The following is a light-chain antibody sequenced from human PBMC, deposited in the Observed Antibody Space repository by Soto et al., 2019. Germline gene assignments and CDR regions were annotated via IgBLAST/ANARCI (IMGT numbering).Light chain of an antibody. CDR2: DAF. J-gene: IGKJ1*01. CDR1: QTICGW. CDR3: QQHETHLGT. Sequence: IRISQCTSTRSGSFGDRVIITCRASQTICGWLAWYQQKPGKAPHLLIYDAFSLRRGVPSRFSGSGSGTEFTLTIDSLLEDDFATDYCQQHETHLGTFGQGTKVDIK. V-gene: IGKV1-5*01.